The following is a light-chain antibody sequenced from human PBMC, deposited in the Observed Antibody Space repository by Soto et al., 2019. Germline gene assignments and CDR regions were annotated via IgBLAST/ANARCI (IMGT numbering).Light chain of an antibody. J-gene: IGLJ2*01. Sequence: QSALIQPASVSGSPGQSITISCTETSSDIGGFNYVSWYQQHPGKAPKLMLYDVSNRPSGVSNRFSGSKSGNTASLTISGFQAEDEADYYCSSYTTATTPEVVFGGGTKVTVL. CDR3: SSYTTATTPEVV. CDR1: SSDIGGFNY. CDR2: DVS. V-gene: IGLV2-14*03.